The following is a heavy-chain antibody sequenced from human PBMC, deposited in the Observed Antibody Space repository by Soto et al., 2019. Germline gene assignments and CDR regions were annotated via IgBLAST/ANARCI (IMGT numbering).Heavy chain of an antibody. CDR3: ARDQGIPYCGGDCYSDWYFDL. CDR2: LNPGNGNT. D-gene: IGHD2-21*01. V-gene: IGHV1-3*01. J-gene: IGHJ2*01. Sequence: GASVKVSCKASGYTFTNYAIHWVRQAPGQRLEWMGWLNPGNGNTKYPQKFQGRVTITRDTSASTAYMFLSSLRSEDTAVYYCARDQGIPYCGGDCYSDWYFDLWGRGTLVTVSS. CDR1: GYTFTNYA.